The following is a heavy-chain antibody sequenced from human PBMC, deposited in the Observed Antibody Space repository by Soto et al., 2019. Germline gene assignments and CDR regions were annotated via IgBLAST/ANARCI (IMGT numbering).Heavy chain of an antibody. CDR2: IYYSGST. D-gene: IGHD1-7*01. J-gene: IGHJ1*01. CDR1: GGSISSYY. CDR3: ARATGITGTTTPFQH. Sequence: KTSETLSLTCTVSGGSISSYYWTWIRQPPGKGLEWIGYIYYSGSTKYNPSLKSRVTISVDTPKNQFSLKLGSVTAADTAVYYCARATGITGTTTPFQHWGQGTLVTVSS. V-gene: IGHV4-59*01.